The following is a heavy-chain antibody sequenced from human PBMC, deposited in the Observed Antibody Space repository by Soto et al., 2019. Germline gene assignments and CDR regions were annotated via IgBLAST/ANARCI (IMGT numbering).Heavy chain of an antibody. Sequence: QVQLVQSGAEVKKPGSSVKVSCKISGGTFSSYGISWVRQAPGQGLEWKGGLSPILGTSNCAQKFQGRVSITADESTSTAYMELSSLRSDDTAMYYCARDLVGPNHRNHAFDIWGRGTLVTVSS. V-gene: IGHV1-69*11. CDR2: LSPILGTS. CDR3: ARDLVGPNHRNHAFDI. CDR1: GGTFSSYG. D-gene: IGHD1-26*01. J-gene: IGHJ3*02.